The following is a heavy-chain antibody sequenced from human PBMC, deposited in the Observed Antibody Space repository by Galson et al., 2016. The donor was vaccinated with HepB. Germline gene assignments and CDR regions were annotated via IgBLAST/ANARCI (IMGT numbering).Heavy chain of an antibody. J-gene: IGHJ4*02. Sequence: SLRLSCAASGFTFSRYWMHWIRQAPGKGLVWVSRVNSDGGSTAYVDSVKGRFTITRDNARNMLYLQMNSLRAEDTAIYYCTGSIGATAAFDYWGQGTLVTGSS. CDR1: GFTFSRYW. CDR3: TGSIGATAAFDY. D-gene: IGHD6-6*01. V-gene: IGHV3-74*01. CDR2: VNSDGGST.